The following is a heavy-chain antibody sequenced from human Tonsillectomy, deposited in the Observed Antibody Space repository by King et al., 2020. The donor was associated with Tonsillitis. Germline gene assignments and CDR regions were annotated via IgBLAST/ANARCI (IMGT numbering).Heavy chain of an antibody. CDR3: VGWLDYDFGMDV. CDR1: GFTFSGYA. CDR2: ISYDGGNK. D-gene: IGHD5-12*01. Sequence: VQLVESGGGVVQPGRSLRLSCAASGFTFSGYAMHWVRQAPGKGREWVAVISYDGGNKNYADSVKGRFTISRDNSKNTLDLQMNSLRAEDTAVYYCVGWLDYDFGMDVWGQGTTVTVSS. V-gene: IGHV3-30-3*01. J-gene: IGHJ6*02.